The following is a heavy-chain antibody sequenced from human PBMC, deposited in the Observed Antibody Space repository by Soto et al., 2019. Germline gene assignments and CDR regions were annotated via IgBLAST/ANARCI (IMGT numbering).Heavy chain of an antibody. D-gene: IGHD3-10*01. Sequence: ASVKVSCKASGYTFTSYGISWVRQAPGQGLEWMGWISAYNGNTNYAQKLQGRVTMTTDTSTSTAYMELRSLRPDDTAVYYCARDDLAITMVRGVPLDYWGQGTLVTVSS. CDR1: GYTFTSYG. CDR3: ARDDLAITMVRGVPLDY. V-gene: IGHV1-18*01. J-gene: IGHJ4*02. CDR2: ISAYNGNT.